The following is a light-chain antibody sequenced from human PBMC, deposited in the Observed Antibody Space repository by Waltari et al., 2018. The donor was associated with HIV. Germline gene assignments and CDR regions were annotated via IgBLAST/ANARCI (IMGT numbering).Light chain of an antibody. J-gene: IGKJ2*01. CDR2: GAS. V-gene: IGKV3-15*01. CDR1: QPINNN. CDR3: QQYNNWPQT. Sequence: EKVMTQSPATLSVSPGERATLSCRASQPINNNLAWYQQKPGQAPQLLIYGASTRAAGVPDRFRGSGSGTEFSLTISSLQSEDLAIYYCQQYNNWPQTFGQGTKVEIK.